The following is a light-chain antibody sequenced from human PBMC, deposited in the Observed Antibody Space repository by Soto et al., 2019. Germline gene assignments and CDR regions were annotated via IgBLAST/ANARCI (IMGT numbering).Light chain of an antibody. CDR2: DAS. J-gene: IGKJ2*01. CDR3: QQRSAWHRT. V-gene: IGKV3-11*01. Sequence: EILLTHSTVTLSLSPGDRATLSCRASQSVGSWLVWYQQRPGQAPRLLIYDASDRATGIPPRFRGSGSGTDFTLTISNLEPEDFAVYYCQQRSAWHRTFGQGTKVDIK. CDR1: QSVGSW.